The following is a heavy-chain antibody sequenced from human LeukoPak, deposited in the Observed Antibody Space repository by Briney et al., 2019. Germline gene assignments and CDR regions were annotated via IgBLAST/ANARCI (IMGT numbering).Heavy chain of an antibody. J-gene: IGHJ4*02. CDR1: GGTISSGGYY. V-gene: IGHV4-31*03. CDR2: IYYSGTT. D-gene: IGHD6-19*01. Sequence: PSETLSLTCTVSGGTISSGGYYWSWIRQHPGKGLEWIGYIYYSGTTYYNPSLKSRVTISVDTSKNLFSLKLSSVTAADTAVYYCARGVAGFDYWGQGTLVTVSS. CDR3: ARGVAGFDY.